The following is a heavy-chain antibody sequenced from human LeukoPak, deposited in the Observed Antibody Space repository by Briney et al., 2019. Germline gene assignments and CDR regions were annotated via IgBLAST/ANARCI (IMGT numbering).Heavy chain of an antibody. D-gene: IGHD5-12*01. J-gene: IGHJ4*02. Sequence: GASVKVSCKASGYTFAKYAIHWVRQAPGQRLEWMGWINTGNGNTKYSQKFQGRVTITRATSASTAYMELSSLRSEDTAVYYCARVGYSGYDSRPVFNYWGQGTLVTVSS. CDR2: INTGNGNT. CDR3: ARVGYSGYDSRPVFNY. V-gene: IGHV1-3*04. CDR1: GYTFAKYA.